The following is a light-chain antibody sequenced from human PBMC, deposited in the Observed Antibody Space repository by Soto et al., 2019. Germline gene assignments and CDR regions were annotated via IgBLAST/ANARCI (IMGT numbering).Light chain of an antibody. CDR2: LGS. CDR3: MQALQSPWT. Sequence: VMTQSLLSLPVTPGEPASISCRSSQSLLHSNGYSYLDWYLQKPGQSPQLLIYLGSNRASGVPDRFSGSGSGTDFTLKISRVEAEDVGVYYCMQALQSPWTFGQGTKVDIK. CDR1: QSLLHSNGYSY. V-gene: IGKV2-28*01. J-gene: IGKJ1*01.